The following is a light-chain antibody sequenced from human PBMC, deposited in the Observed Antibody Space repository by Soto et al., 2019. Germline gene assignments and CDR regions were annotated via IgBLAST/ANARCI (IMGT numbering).Light chain of an antibody. J-gene: IGKJ1*01. CDR2: ASS. CDR3: QQSNVWPGWT. CDR1: QNIRSH. V-gene: IGKV3-15*01. Sequence: EIVMTQSPATLSVSPGESATLSCRASQNIRSHLAWYQLRPGQAPRLLIYASSTRATGIPARFSGSGSGTEFTLTISSLQSEDFALYFCQQSNVWPGWTFGQGTKVGVK.